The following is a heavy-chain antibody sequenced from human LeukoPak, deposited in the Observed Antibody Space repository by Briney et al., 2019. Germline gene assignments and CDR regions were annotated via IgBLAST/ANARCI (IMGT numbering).Heavy chain of an antibody. V-gene: IGHV4-59*08. CDR3: ALTSFYESRGYYYDGVDY. J-gene: IGHJ4*02. CDR2: IYYSGSA. Sequence: SQTLSLTCTVSSGSISSYYWSWIRHPPGKGLVWIGYIYYSGSANYNPSLKSRVIISVDTSKSQCSLKLSSVTAADTAVYYCALTSFYESRGYYYDGVDYWGQGTLVTVSS. D-gene: IGHD3-22*01. CDR1: SGSISSYY.